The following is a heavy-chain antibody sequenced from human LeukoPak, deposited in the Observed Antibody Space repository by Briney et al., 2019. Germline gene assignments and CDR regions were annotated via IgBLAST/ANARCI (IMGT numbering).Heavy chain of an antibody. CDR1: GGSISSYY. D-gene: IGHD6-13*01. CDR2: IYTSGST. CDR3: ARDLIAAAGTNWFDP. J-gene: IGHJ5*02. V-gene: IGHV4-4*07. Sequence: SETLSLTCTVSGGSISSYYWSWIRQPAGKGLEWIGRIYTSGSTNYNPSLKSRVTMSVDTSKNQFSLKLSSVTAADTAVYYCARDLIAAAGTNWFDPWGQGNLVNVSS.